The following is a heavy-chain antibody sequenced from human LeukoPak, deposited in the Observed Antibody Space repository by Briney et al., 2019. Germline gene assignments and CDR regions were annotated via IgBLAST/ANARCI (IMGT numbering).Heavy chain of an antibody. J-gene: IGHJ4*02. D-gene: IGHD6-13*01. CDR3: AHLAAAGLSVDY. CDR2: IIPIFGTA. CDR1: GGTFSSYA. V-gene: IGHV1-69*13. Sequence: ASVKVSCKASGGTFSSYAISWVRQAPGQGLEWMGGIIPIFGTANYAQKFQGRVTITADESTSTAYMELSSLRSEDTAVYYCAHLAAAGLSVDYWGQGTLVTVSS.